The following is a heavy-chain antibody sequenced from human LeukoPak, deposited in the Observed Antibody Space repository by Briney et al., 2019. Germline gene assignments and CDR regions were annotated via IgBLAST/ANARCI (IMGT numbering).Heavy chain of an antibody. CDR1: GFTFSNHA. CDR3: AKDVWWSVS. J-gene: IGHJ5*02. V-gene: IGHV3-23*01. D-gene: IGHD2-8*02. CDR2: ISASGVDT. Sequence: GGSLRLSCVASGFTFSNHAMTWVRQAPGKGLEWVPAISASGVDTFYAPSVKGRFTISRDNSKNTLYLQINSLRAEDTAIYYCAKDVWWSVSWGQGTLVTVSS.